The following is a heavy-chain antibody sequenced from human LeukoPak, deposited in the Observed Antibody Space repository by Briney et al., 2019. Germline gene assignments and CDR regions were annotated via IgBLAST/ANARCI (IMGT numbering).Heavy chain of an antibody. J-gene: IGHJ4*02. V-gene: IGHV3-49*03. CDR3: TRERHYDSSGYLDY. D-gene: IGHD3-22*01. CDR1: GFTFGDYA. CDR2: IRSKAYGGTT. Sequence: GGSLRLSCTAYGFTFGDYAMSRFRQAPGKGLEWVGFIRSKAYGGTTEYAASVKGRFTISRDDSKSIAYLQMDSLKTEDTAVNYCTRERHYDSSGYLDYWGQGALVTVSS.